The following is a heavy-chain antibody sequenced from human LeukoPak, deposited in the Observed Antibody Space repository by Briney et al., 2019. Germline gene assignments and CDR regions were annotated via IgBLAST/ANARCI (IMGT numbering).Heavy chain of an antibody. CDR2: IYYSGST. CDR3: ARNRLGLIDY. Sequence: PSETLSLTCTVSGGSISSYYWSWIRQPPGKGLEWIGYIYYSGSTNYNPSLKSRVTISVDTSKNQFSLKLSSVTAADTAVYYCARNRLGLIDYWGQGTLVTGSS. V-gene: IGHV4-59*01. CDR1: GGSISSYY. D-gene: IGHD1-14*01. J-gene: IGHJ4*02.